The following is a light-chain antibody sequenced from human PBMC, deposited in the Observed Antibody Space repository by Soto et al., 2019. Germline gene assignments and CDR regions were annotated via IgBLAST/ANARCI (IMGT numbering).Light chain of an antibody. CDR2: VAS. V-gene: IGKV2-28*01. Sequence: DIVMTQTPLSLSVTPGQPASISCRSSQGLLQTDGFQLLDWYLQPPGPSPHLMIVVASNRASGVPDRFSGSGSGTDFTMRISRVAAEDVGVYYCMQALHPPTFGQGTRLEIK. J-gene: IGKJ5*01. CDR1: QGLLQTDGFQL. CDR3: MQALHPPT.